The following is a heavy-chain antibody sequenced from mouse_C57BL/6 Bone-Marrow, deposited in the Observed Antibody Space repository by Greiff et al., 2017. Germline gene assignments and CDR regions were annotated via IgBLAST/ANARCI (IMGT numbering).Heavy chain of an antibody. CDR3: ARLEFDGSSGDWYFDV. J-gene: IGHJ1*02. V-gene: IGHV1-85*01. CDR2: IYPRDGST. D-gene: IGHD1-1*01. Sequence: VQLQQSGPELVKPGASVKLSCKASGYTFTSYDINWVKQRPGQGLEWIGWIYPRDGSTKYNEKFKGKATLTVDPSSSTAYMELHSLTSEDSAVYFCARLEFDGSSGDWYFDVWGTGTTVNGSS. CDR1: GYTFTSYD.